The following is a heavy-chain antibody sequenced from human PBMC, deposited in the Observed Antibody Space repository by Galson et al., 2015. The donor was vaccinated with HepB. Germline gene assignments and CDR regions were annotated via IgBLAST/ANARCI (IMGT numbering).Heavy chain of an antibody. CDR3: ATDRPSGQHLEAFGEYYYMDV. Sequence: SVKVSCKAYGYTFSAYYIHWVRQAPGQGLEWMGRINPNRGGTSYAQKFQGRVTMTRDTSISTAYMELSSLRFDDTAVYFCATDRPSGQHLEAFGEYYYMDVWGKGTTVTVSS. J-gene: IGHJ6*03. CDR1: GYTFSAYY. CDR2: INPNRGGT. V-gene: IGHV1-2*06. D-gene: IGHD3-16*01.